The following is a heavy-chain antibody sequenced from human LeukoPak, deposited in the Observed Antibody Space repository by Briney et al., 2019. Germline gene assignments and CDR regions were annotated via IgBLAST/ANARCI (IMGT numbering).Heavy chain of an antibody. CDR2: ISGSGGST. Sequence: GGSLRLSCAASGFTFSSYAMSWVRQAPGKGLEWVSAISGSGGSTYYADSVKGRFTISRDNSKNTLYLQMNSLRAEDTAVYYCANGPEPLYGQDYWGQGTLVTVSS. V-gene: IGHV3-23*01. CDR1: GFTFSSYA. CDR3: ANGPEPLYGQDY. J-gene: IGHJ4*02. D-gene: IGHD2-2*02.